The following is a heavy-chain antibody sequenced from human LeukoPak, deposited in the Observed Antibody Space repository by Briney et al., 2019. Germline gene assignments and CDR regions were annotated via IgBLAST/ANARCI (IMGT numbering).Heavy chain of an antibody. CDR2: IIPIFGTA. D-gene: IGHD6-13*01. CDR1: GGTFSSYA. V-gene: IGHV1-69*06. Sequence: SVKVSCKASGGTFSSYAISWVRQAPGQGLEWMGGIIPIFGTANYAQRFQGRVTITADKSTSTAYMELSSLRSEDTAVYYCAREQQLATGSRYYYYGMDVWGKGTTVTVSS. J-gene: IGHJ6*04. CDR3: AREQQLATGSRYYYYGMDV.